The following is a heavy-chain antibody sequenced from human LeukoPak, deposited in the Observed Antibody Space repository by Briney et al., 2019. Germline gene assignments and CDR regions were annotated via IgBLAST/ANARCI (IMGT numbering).Heavy chain of an antibody. J-gene: IGHJ4*02. CDR3: ARDGNYYDSSGYYVYYFDY. CDR1: GFTFSSYA. Sequence: GGSLRLSCAAPGFTFSSYAMHWVRQAPGKGLGWVAVISYDGSNKYYADSVKGRFTISRDNSQNTLYLQMNSLRTAYTSVYYCARDGNYYDSSGYYVYYFDYWGQGTLVTVSS. CDR2: ISYDGSNK. D-gene: IGHD3-22*01. V-gene: IGHV3-30-3*01.